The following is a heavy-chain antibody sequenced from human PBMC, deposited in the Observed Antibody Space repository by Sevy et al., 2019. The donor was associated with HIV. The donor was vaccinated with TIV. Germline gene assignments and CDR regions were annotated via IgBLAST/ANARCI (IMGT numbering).Heavy chain of an antibody. V-gene: IGHV4-30-4*01. CDR2: INYSGST. CDR1: GGSISSGDFY. J-gene: IGHJ6*02. CDR3: ARDGRRYYGLDV. Sequence: SETLSLTCTVSGGSISSGDFYWSWIRQPPGKGLEWIGYINYSGSTYYNPSLKSRVSISVDTSKNQFSLKLSSVTAAYTAGYYCARDGRRYYGLDVWGQGTTVTVSS. D-gene: IGHD1-1*01.